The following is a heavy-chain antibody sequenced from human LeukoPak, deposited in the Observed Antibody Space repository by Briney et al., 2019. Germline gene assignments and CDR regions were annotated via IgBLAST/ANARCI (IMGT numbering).Heavy chain of an antibody. CDR3: AKDLPIEAFDI. J-gene: IGHJ3*02. CDR2: ISYDGSNK. CDR1: GFTFSSYG. V-gene: IGHV3-30*18. Sequence: GRSLRLSCAASGFTFSSYGMHWVRRAPGKGLEWVAVISYDGSNKYYADSVKGRFTISRDNSKNTLYLQMNSLRAEDTAVYYCAKDLPIEAFDIWGQGTMVTVSS.